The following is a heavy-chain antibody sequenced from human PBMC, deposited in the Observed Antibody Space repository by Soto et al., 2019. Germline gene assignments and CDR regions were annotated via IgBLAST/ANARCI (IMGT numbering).Heavy chain of an antibody. V-gene: IGHV4-30-2*01. J-gene: IGHJ4*02. CDR2: IYHSGST. CDR3: PRVPDY. CDR1: GGSISSGGYS. Sequence: SETLSLTCAVSGGSISSGGYSWSWIRQPPGKGLEWIGYIYHSGSTYYNPSLKSRVTISVDRSKNQFSLMLFFVTAADTAVYYCPRVPDYWGQGTPVTVSS.